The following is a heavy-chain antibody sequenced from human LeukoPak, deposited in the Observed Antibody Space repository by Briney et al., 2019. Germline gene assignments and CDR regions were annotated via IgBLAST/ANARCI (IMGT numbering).Heavy chain of an antibody. CDR1: GGSISSYNYY. Sequence: SGTLSLTCTVSGGSISSYNYYWGWVRQPPGKGLEWIGSIYDSGTTYYNPSLKSRVTISVDTPTNQFSLKLSSVTAADTAVYYCARPVTEYSSSSPFNYWGRGTLVTVSS. CDR2: IYDSGTT. J-gene: IGHJ4*02. CDR3: ARPVTEYSSSSPFNY. D-gene: IGHD6-6*01. V-gene: IGHV4-39*01.